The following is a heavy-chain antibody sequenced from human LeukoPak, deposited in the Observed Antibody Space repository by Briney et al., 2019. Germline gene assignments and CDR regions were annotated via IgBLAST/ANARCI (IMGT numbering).Heavy chain of an antibody. D-gene: IGHD3-22*01. CDR3: ARDRSEHYDRSAYSWNDAFDL. Sequence: ASVKVSCKASDYTFITYGLSWVRQAPGQGLEWMGWINTYNGNTNYAQKLQSRVTMTTDTSTNTAYMELRSLRSDDTAVYYCARDRSEHYDRSAYSWNDAFDLWGQGTMVTVSS. CDR2: INTYNGNT. V-gene: IGHV1-18*01. CDR1: DYTFITYG. J-gene: IGHJ3*01.